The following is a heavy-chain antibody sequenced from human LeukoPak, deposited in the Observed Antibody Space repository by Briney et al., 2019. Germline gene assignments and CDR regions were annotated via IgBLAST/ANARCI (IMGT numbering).Heavy chain of an antibody. Sequence: ASVKVSCKVSGYTLTELSMHWVRQAPGKGLEWMGGFDPEDGETIYAQKFQGRVTMTEATSTDTAYMQLSSLRSEDTAVYYCATDGGCSSTSCNDYGMDVWGKGTTVTVSS. CDR3: ATDGGCSSTSCNDYGMDV. CDR2: FDPEDGET. J-gene: IGHJ6*04. V-gene: IGHV1-24*01. CDR1: GYTLTELS. D-gene: IGHD2-2*01.